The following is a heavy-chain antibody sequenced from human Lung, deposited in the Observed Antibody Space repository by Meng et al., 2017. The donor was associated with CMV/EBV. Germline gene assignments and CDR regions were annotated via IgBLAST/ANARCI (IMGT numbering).Heavy chain of an antibody. J-gene: IGHJ4*02. D-gene: IGHD2-15*01. CDR2: ISPTSTYI. CDR1: GFAFSSYT. Sequence: LSCAASGFAFSSYTMNWVHQAPGKGLGWVSYISPTSTYIYYTDSLKGRFTISRNNAKNSMYLQMNSLRVEDTAVYYCAREDGRFFDYWGQGTLVTVSS. V-gene: IGHV3-21*01. CDR3: AREDGRFFDY.